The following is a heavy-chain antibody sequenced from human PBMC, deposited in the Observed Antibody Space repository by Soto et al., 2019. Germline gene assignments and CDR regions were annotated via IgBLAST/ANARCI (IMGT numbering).Heavy chain of an antibody. D-gene: IGHD2-15*01. V-gene: IGHV3-15*01. CDR3: STGPPSYCSGGSCYSDY. Sequence: GGSLRLSCAASGFTFSNAWMSWVRQAPGKGLEWVGRIKSKTDGWTTDYAAPVKGRFTISRDDSKNTLYLQMNSLKTEDTAVYYCSTGPPSYCSGGSCYSDYWGQGTLVTVSS. CDR1: GFTFSNAW. CDR2: IKSKTDGWTT. J-gene: IGHJ4*02.